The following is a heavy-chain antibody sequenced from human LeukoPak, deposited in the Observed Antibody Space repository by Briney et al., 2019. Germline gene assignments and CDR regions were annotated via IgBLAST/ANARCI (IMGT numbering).Heavy chain of an antibody. CDR2: INHSGST. J-gene: IGHJ6*02. CDR1: GGSISSGGYY. CDR3: ARAFTIFGVGSNYGMDV. V-gene: IGHV4-39*07. Sequence: SETLSLTCTVSGGSISSGGYYWSWIRQHPGKGLEWIGEINHSGSTNYNPSLKSRVTISVDTSKNQFSLKLSSVTAADTAVYYCARAFTIFGVGSNYGMDVWGQGTTVTVSS. D-gene: IGHD3-3*01.